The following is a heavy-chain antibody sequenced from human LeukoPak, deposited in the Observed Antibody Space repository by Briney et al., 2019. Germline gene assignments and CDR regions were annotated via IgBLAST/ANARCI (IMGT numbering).Heavy chain of an antibody. CDR3: VRERFGAIVEN. D-gene: IGHD5-24*01. J-gene: IGHJ4*02. CDR2: VYGGGNT. V-gene: IGHV3-53*01. Sequence: GGSLRLSCAASGFTVANDRMSWVRQAPGKGLEWVSTVYGGGNTAYADSVKGRFTISRDASKNTLLLQMNSLRAEDTALYFCVRERFGAIVENWGQGALVIVSS. CDR1: GFTVANDR.